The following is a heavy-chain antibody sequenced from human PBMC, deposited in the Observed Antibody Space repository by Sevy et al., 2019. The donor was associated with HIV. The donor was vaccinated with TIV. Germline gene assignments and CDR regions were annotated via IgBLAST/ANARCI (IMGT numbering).Heavy chain of an antibody. CDR1: GFTFNIYA. CDR2: IGGGDT. Sequence: GGSLRLSCATSGFTFNIYAMSWVRQAPGKGLEWVSTIGGGDTYYADSVKGRFTISRDDSKSAVYLQMNSLRADDTAVYYCAKDGVSRNKLWDWIDPWSQGTLVTVSS. D-gene: IGHD2-21*01. CDR3: AKDGVSRNKLWDWIDP. V-gene: IGHV3-23*01. J-gene: IGHJ5*02.